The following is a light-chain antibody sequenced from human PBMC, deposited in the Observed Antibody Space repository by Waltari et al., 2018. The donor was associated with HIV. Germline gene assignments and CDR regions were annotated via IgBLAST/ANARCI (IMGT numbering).Light chain of an antibody. CDR3: QVWDGSSDHCV. CDR2: DDR. J-gene: IGLJ3*02. V-gene: IGLV3-21*02. Sequence: SYVLTQPPSVSVAPGQTARITCGGDNIGTKSVHWYQQNPGQAPVLVVYDDRDRPSGFPGRFSCSNSGNTATLTVSRVEVGDEADYYCQVWDGSSDHCVFGGGTKLTVL. CDR1: NIGTKS.